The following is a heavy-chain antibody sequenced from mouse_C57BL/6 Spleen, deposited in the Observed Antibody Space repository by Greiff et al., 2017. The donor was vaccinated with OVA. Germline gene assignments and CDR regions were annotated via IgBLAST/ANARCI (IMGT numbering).Heavy chain of an antibody. CDR3: ARRGTQTGSLYVDY. V-gene: IGHV1-54*01. Sequence: VQLQQSGAELVRPGTSVKVSCKASGYAFTNYLIEWVKQRPGQGLEWIGVINPGSGGTNYNEKFKGKATLTADTSSSTAYMQLSSLTSEDSAVYFCARRGTQTGSLYVDYWGQGTTLTVSS. CDR1: GYAFTNYL. CDR2: INPGSGGT. J-gene: IGHJ2*01. D-gene: IGHD4-1*01.